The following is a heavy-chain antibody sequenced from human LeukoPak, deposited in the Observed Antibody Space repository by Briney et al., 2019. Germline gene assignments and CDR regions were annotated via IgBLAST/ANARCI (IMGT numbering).Heavy chain of an antibody. D-gene: IGHD6-13*01. CDR2: SRNKADSYTA. J-gene: IGHJ4*02. V-gene: IGHV3-72*01. CDR3: ATSSWYRLAY. Sequence: PGGSLRLSCAASGFTFSDSFMSWVRQAPGKGLEWVGRSRNKADSYTAEYAASVKGRFTISRDESKNSLYLQISSLETEDAAVYYCATSSWYRLAYWGQGSPVTVSS. CDR1: GFTFSDSF.